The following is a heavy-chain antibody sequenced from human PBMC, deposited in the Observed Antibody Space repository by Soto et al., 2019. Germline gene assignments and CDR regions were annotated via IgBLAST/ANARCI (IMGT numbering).Heavy chain of an antibody. J-gene: IGHJ2*01. D-gene: IGHD2-15*01. CDR1: GESLTHYW. V-gene: IGHV5-10-1*01. CDR3: HIHHLGYGDNRELHAL. CDR2: IAPADSYT. Sequence: SGESLTHYWISWGRQLPGKGPEWMGRIAPADSYTYYSPSFQGHITISVDKPLGTAYLQWSSLKASATAMYYCHIHHLGYGDNRELHALRGRGTL.